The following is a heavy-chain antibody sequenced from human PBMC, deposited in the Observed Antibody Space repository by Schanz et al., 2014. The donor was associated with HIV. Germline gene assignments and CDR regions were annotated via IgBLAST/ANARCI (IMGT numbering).Heavy chain of an antibody. V-gene: IGHV3-9*01. D-gene: IGHD3-22*01. CDR2: ISWNSGSI. CDR1: GFSFDDYA. J-gene: IGHJ6*02. CDR3: AKDIMYDSSGYHGLGRGVDV. Sequence: EVQLVESGGGLVQPGRSLRLSCAASGFSFDDYAMHWVRQAPGKGLEWVSGISWNSGSIGYADSVKGRFTISRDNAKNSLYLQMNSLRTEDTALYYCAKDIMYDSSGYHGLGRGVDVWGQGTTVTVSS.